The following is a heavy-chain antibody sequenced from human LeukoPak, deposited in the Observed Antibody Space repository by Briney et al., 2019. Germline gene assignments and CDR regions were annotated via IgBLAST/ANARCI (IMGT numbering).Heavy chain of an antibody. Sequence: GGSLRLSRTVSGFPFSSNWMSWVRQAPGKGLEWVANIKENASEKFYVDSVKGRFTISRDNAKASLYLQMNSLRAEDTAVYYCARDGGQLLYYFDYWGQGTLVTVSS. CDR2: IKENASEK. CDR1: GFPFSSNW. CDR3: ARDGGQLLYYFDY. J-gene: IGHJ4*02. D-gene: IGHD6-13*01. V-gene: IGHV3-7*01.